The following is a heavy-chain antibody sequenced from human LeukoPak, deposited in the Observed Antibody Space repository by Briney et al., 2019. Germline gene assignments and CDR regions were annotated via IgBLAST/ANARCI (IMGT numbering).Heavy chain of an antibody. CDR2: INHSGST. J-gene: IGHJ4*02. Sequence: PSETLSLTCAVYGGSFSGYYWSWIRQPPGKGLEWIGEINHSGSTNYNPSLKSRVTISVDTSKNQFSLKLSSVTAADTAVYYCASYDSSGYGLDYWGQGTLVTVSS. D-gene: IGHD3-22*01. CDR1: GGSFSGYY. CDR3: ASYDSSGYGLDY. V-gene: IGHV4-34*01.